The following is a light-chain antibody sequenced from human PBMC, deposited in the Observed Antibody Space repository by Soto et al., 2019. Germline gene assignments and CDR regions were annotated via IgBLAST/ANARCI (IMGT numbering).Light chain of an antibody. Sequence: EIVLTQSPGTLSLSPGERATLSCRASQSVSSSYLAWYQQKPGQAPRLLIYGASSRATGIPDRFSGSGSGTDFTLTISRLEPEDFAVYYCQQYGSSPPWMFGQGTKV. V-gene: IGKV3-20*01. J-gene: IGKJ1*01. CDR3: QQYGSSPPWM. CDR2: GAS. CDR1: QSVSSSY.